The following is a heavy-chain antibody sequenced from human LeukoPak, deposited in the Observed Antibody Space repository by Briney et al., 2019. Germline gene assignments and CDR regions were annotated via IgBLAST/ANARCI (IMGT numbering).Heavy chain of an antibody. D-gene: IGHD2-2*01. Sequence: SETLSLTCTVSGGSISSHYWSWIRQPPGKGLEWIGYIYYSGSTNYNPSLKSRVTISVDTSKNQFSLKLSSVTAADTAVYYCARVVCSSTSCYYYYYMDVWGKGTTVTVSS. CDR1: GGSISSHY. CDR3: ARVVCSSTSCYYYYYMDV. CDR2: IYYSGST. V-gene: IGHV4-59*11. J-gene: IGHJ6*03.